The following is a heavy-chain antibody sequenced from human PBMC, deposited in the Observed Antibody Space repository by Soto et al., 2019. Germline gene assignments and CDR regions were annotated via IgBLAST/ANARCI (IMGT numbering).Heavy chain of an antibody. D-gene: IGHD3-22*01. J-gene: IGHJ4*02. CDR2: ITVST. V-gene: IGHV3-23*01. CDR1: GFSFSTYA. Sequence: GSLRLSCAASGFSFSTYAMSWVRQAPGKGLEWVSGITVSTYCADSVKGRFTISRDNSKNTLYLQMNSLRAEDTAVYYCAKNSYDSSGYYYIDYWGQGTLVTVSS. CDR3: AKNSYDSSGYYYIDY.